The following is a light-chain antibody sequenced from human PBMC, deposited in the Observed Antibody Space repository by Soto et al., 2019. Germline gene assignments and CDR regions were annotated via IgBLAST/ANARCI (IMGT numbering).Light chain of an antibody. V-gene: IGLV1-44*01. CDR1: SSNLGDNT. J-gene: IGLJ1*01. Sequence: SVLTQPPSASGTPGQRVTISCSTSSSNLGDNTVNWYQHVPGTAPKLLIYSYDQQPSGVPDRFSGSRSGTSASLAISGLQSDEEADYYCAAWDATLDGYVFGTGTKVTVL. CDR2: SYD. CDR3: AAWDATLDGYV.